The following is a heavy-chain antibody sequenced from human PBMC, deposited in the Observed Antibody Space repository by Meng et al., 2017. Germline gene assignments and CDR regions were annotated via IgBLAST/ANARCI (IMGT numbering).Heavy chain of an antibody. V-gene: IGHV7-4-1*02. J-gene: IGHJ4*02. CDR2: INTNTGNP. D-gene: IGHD4/OR15-4a*01. Sequence: QVLLVQSGSEWKQSGASVKVSCKASGYTFTSYGMNWVRQAPGQGLEWMGWINTNTGNPTYAQGFTGRFVFSLDTSVSTAYLQISSLEAEDTAVYFCARDNGANGFDYWGQGTLVTVSS. CDR1: GYTFTSYG. CDR3: ARDNGANGFDY.